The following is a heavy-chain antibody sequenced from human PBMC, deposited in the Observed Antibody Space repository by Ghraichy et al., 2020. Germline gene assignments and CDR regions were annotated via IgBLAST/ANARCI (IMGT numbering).Heavy chain of an antibody. Sequence: ASVKVSCKASGYTFTGYYVHWVRQAPGQGLEWMGWNNPNSGGTNYAQKFQGRVTMTRDTSISTVYMELSRLRSDDTAVYYCARGRSGWGGPDYWGQGTLVTVSP. V-gene: IGHV1-2*02. CDR3: ARGRSGWGGPDY. D-gene: IGHD6-19*01. CDR1: GYTFTGYY. J-gene: IGHJ4*02. CDR2: NNPNSGGT.